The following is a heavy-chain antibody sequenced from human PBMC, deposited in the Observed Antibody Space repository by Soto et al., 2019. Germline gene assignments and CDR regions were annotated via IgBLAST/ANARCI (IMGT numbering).Heavy chain of an antibody. CDR2: IWYDGSNK. V-gene: IGHV3-33*01. Sequence: QVQLVESGGGVVQPGRSLRLSCAASGFTFSSYGMHWVRQAPGKGLEWVAVIWYDGSNKYYADSVKGRFTISRDNSKNTLYLQMNSLRAEDTAVYYCARDKGSSWFLPLDYWGQGTLVTVSS. D-gene: IGHD6-13*01. CDR1: GFTFSSYG. CDR3: ARDKGSSWFLPLDY. J-gene: IGHJ4*02.